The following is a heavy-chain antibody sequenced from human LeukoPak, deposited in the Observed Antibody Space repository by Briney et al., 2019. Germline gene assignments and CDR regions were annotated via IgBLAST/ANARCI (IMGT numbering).Heavy chain of an antibody. V-gene: IGHV3-23*01. CDR2: ISGSGGST. D-gene: IGHD6-13*01. J-gene: IGHJ4*02. Sequence: PGGSLRLSCAASGFTFSNAWMSWVRRAPGKGLEWVSAISGSGGSTYYADSVKGRFTISRDNSKNTLYLQMNSLRAEDTAVYYCAKDPLEPTSSSWYYFDYWGQGTLVTVSS. CDR3: AKDPLEPTSSSWYYFDY. CDR1: GFTFSNAW.